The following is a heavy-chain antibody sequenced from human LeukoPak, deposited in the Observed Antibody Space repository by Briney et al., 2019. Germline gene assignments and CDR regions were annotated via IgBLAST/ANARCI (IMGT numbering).Heavy chain of an antibody. D-gene: IGHD3-22*01. Sequence: SETLSLTCTVSGASISGYYWSWIRQPPGKGLEWIGYIYYSGGTNYNPSLKSGVAISVDTLKSQFSLKLTSVTAADTAVYYCARDDGSGYYYDYWGQGTLVTVSS. CDR3: ARDDGSGYYYDY. V-gene: IGHV4-59*01. J-gene: IGHJ4*02. CDR1: GASISGYY. CDR2: IYYSGGT.